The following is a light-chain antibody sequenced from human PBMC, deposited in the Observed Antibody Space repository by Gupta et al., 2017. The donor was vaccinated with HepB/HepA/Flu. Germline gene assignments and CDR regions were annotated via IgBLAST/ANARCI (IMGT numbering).Light chain of an antibody. CDR1: EDIADY. CDR2: DAS. V-gene: IGKV1-33*01. Sequence: DIELTQSPSSLAASVGDTVTITCQAREDIADYLNWYRQKPGKAPNFLISDASNVATGVPSRFSGDGSGTNFTLTISSRQSEDFATYYCQHENKIQYTFGHGTKVVIK. CDR3: QHENKIQYT. J-gene: IGKJ3*01.